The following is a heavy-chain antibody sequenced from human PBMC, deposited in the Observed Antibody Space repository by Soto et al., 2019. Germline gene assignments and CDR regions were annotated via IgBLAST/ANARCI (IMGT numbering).Heavy chain of an antibody. CDR1: RYPFSSQW. CDR3: ARGVRGAYGLDI. V-gene: IGHV3-74*01. D-gene: IGHD2-21*01. J-gene: IGHJ3*02. Sequence: PGGSMEIGSTASRYPFSSQWMHGVRKTPGKGLVWVSRMSGDGSRTNYADSVKGRFTISRDNAKNTLYLQMNSLRAEETAVYYCARGVRGAYGLDIWGQGTMVTLSS. CDR2: MSGDGSRT.